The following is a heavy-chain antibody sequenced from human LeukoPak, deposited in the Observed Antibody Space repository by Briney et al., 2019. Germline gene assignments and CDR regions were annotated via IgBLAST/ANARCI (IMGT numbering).Heavy chain of an antibody. J-gene: IGHJ4*02. CDR2: KSYDGRKQ. CDR1: GFTFSSHG. Sequence: GGSLRLSCAASGFTFSSHGMHWARQAPGKGLEWVAVKSYDGRKQYYADSVKGRFTISRDNVKTSLNLQMNSLRVGDTAVYYCARSRNSQYISALDYWGQGILVTVSS. D-gene: IGHD1-1*01. V-gene: IGHV3-30*03. CDR3: ARSRNSQYISALDY.